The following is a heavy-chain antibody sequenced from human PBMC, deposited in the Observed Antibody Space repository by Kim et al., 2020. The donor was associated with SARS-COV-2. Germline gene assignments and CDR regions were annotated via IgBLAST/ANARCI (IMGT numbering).Heavy chain of an antibody. D-gene: IGHD2-2*01. CDR2: IYYSGST. V-gene: IGHV4-59*01. Sequence: SETLSLTCTVSGGSISSYYWSWIRQPPGKGLEWIGYIYYSGSTNYNPSLKSRVTISVDMSKNQFSLKLSSVTAADTAVYYCARASYCSSTSCSSESGAFDIWGQGTMVTVSS. CDR1: GGSISSYY. CDR3: ARASYCSSTSCSSESGAFDI. J-gene: IGHJ3*02.